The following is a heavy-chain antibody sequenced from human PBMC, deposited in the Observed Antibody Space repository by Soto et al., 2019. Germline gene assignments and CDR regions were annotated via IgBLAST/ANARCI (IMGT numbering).Heavy chain of an antibody. V-gene: IGHV3-30-3*01. J-gene: IGHJ6*02. CDR1: GFTFSNYA. CDR2: ISYDGNNK. Sequence: QVQLVESGGGVVQPGRSLRLSCAASGFTFSNYAMYWDRQAPGKGLEWVAVISYDGNNKYYADSVKGRFTISRDNSKNTLYLQMNSLRAEDTAVYYCARAGCDGGTCYTLVGLRYGMDVWGQGTTVTVSS. CDR3: ARAGCDGGTCYTLVGLRYGMDV. D-gene: IGHD2-15*01.